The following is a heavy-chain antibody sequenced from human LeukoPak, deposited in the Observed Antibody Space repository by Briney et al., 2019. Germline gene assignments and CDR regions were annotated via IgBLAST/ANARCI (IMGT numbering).Heavy chain of an antibody. V-gene: IGHV3-11*01. CDR3: ARLDGYSYGYDYYYGMDV. J-gene: IGHJ6*02. CDR1: GFTFSDYY. Sequence: GGSLRLSCAASGFTFSDYYMSWIRQAPGKGLEWVSYISSSGSTIYYADSVKGRFTISRDNAKNSLYLQMNSLRAEDTAVYYCARLDGYSYGYDYYYGMDVWGQGTTVTVSS. CDR2: ISSSGSTI. D-gene: IGHD5-18*01.